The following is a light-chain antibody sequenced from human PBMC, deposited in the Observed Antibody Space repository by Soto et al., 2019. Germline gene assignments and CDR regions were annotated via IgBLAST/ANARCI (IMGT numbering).Light chain of an antibody. CDR1: QSVSSNY. CDR3: QQYGSSGT. J-gene: IGKJ1*01. Sequence: EIVMTQSPATLSVSPGERATLSCRASQSVSSNYLAWYQQKPGQAPRLLMYDASSRATGIPDRFSGSGSGTDFTLTISRLEPEDFAVYYCQQYGSSGTFGQGTKVDIK. V-gene: IGKV3-20*01. CDR2: DAS.